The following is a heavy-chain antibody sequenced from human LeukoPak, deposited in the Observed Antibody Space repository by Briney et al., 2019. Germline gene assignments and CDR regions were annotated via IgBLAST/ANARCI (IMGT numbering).Heavy chain of an antibody. CDR2: IIPILGIA. CDR3: ARIGYYYDSSGYYYAYYGMDV. J-gene: IGHJ6*02. Sequence: SVKVSCKASGGTFSSYAISWVRQAPGQGPEWMGRIIPILGIANYAQKFQGRVTITADKSTSTAYMELSSLRSEDTAVYYCARIGYYYDSSGYYYAYYGMDVWGQGTTVTVSS. D-gene: IGHD3-22*01. V-gene: IGHV1-69*04. CDR1: GGTFSSYA.